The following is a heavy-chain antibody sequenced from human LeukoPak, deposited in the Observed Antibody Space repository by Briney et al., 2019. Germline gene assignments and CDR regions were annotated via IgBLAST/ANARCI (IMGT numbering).Heavy chain of an antibody. CDR2: ISSSSSTI. J-gene: IGHJ6*02. Sequence: GGSLRLSCAGSGFTFSSYSMNWVCQAPGKGLEWVSSISSSSSTIYYADSVKGRFTISRDNAKNSLYLQMNSLRAEDTAVYYCARQSEAPGNYYGMDVWGQGTTVTVSS. CDR3: ARQSEAPGNYYGMDV. CDR1: GFTFSSYS. V-gene: IGHV3-48*01. D-gene: IGHD1-14*01.